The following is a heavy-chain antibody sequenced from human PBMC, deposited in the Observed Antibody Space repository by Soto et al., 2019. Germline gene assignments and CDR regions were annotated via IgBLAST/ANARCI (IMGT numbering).Heavy chain of an antibody. CDR3: ARGETDYFDRNCYYCDFDD. J-gene: IGHJ4*03. Sequence: TLSLTCAVSGGSISSDDYSWTWIRQPPGKALEWLGYISDSGYTYYNPSLKRRATISADRPKNQFSLKLSSVTAADTAVYYCARGETDYFDRNCYYCDFDDWGQGTPVTVSS. CDR2: ISDSGYT. D-gene: IGHD3-22*01. CDR1: GGSISSDDYS. V-gene: IGHV4-30-2*01.